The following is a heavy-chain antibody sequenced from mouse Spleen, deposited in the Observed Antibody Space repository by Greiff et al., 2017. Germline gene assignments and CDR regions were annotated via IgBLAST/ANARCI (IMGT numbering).Heavy chain of an antibody. D-gene: IGHD2-3*01. CDR1: GYTFTSYW. V-gene: IGHV1-52*01. J-gene: IGHJ2*01. Sequence: QVQLQQPGAELVRPGSSVKLSCKASGYTFTSYWMHWVKQRPIQGLEWIGNIDPSDSETHYNQKFKDKATLTVDKSSSTAYMQLSSLTSEDSAVYYCASLSDGYYGYWGQGTTLTVSS. CDR2: IDPSDSET. CDR3: ASLSDGYYGY.